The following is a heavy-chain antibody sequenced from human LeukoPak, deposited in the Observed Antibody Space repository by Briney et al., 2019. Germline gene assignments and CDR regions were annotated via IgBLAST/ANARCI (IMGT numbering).Heavy chain of an antibody. V-gene: IGHV4-59*08. CDR2: IYYSGST. CDR3: ARWRSPLYRGYPYYYYGMDV. CDR1: GGSISSYY. J-gene: IGHJ6*02. Sequence: SETLSLTCTVSGGSISSYYWSWIRQPPGKGLEWIGYIYYSGSTNYNPSLKSRVTISVDTSKNQFSLKLSSVTAADTAVYYCARWRSPLYRGYPYYYYGMDVWAKGPRSPSP. D-gene: IGHD5-12*01.